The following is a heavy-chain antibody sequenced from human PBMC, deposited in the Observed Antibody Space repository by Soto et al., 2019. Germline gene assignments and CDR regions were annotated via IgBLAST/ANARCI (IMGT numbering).Heavy chain of an antibody. D-gene: IGHD6-13*01. Sequence: GGSLRLSCAASGFTVSNNYMSWVRQAPGKGLEWVSVIYSGGNTYYADSVKGRFTISRDNSKNTLYFQMNNLRAEDTAVYFCARGSDSSSHDYWGQGTLVTVSS. CDR1: GFTVSNNY. CDR3: ARGSDSSSHDY. J-gene: IGHJ4*02. CDR2: IYSGGNT. V-gene: IGHV3-66*01.